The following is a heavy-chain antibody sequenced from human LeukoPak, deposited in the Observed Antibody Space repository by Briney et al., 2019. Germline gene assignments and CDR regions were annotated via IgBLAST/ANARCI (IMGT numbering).Heavy chain of an antibody. V-gene: IGHV3-53*01. D-gene: IGHD1-26*01. CDR2: IYSGGST. CDR1: GFIVSSNY. CDR3: ARDSHSGSYYRLDY. Sequence: GGSLRLSCAASGFIVSSNYMSWVRRAPGKGLEWVSVIYSGGSTYYADSVKGRFTISRDNSKNTLYLQMNSLRAEDTAVYYCARDSHSGSYYRLDYWGQGTLVTVSS. J-gene: IGHJ4*02.